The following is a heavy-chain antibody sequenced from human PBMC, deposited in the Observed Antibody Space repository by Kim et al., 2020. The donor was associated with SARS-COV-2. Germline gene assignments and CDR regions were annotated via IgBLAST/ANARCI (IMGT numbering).Heavy chain of an antibody. V-gene: IGHV4-38-2*02. Sequence: SETLSLTCTVSGYSISSGYYWGWIRQPPGKGLEWIGSIYHSGSTYYNPSLKSRVTISVDTSKNQFSLKLSSVTAADTAVYYCARDRGKGGYYFDYWGQRTLVTVSS. CDR2: IYHSGST. CDR1: GYSISSGYY. J-gene: IGHJ4*02. CDR3: ARDRGKGGYYFDY. D-gene: IGHD3-16*01.